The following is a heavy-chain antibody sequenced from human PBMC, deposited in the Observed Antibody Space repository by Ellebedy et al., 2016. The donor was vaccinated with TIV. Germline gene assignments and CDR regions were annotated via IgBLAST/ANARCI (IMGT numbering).Heavy chain of an antibody. CDR2: IYHSGTT. D-gene: IGHD3-22*01. CDR1: DYSISSGYY. Sequence: SEALSLTXTVSDYSISSGYYWGWIRQPPGKGLEWIGSIYHSGTTYYNPSLKSRVIISVDTSKNQFSLKLSSVTAADTAIYYCARVEYYDSSGYYQFGAYFDYWGQGTLVTVSS. CDR3: ARVEYYDSSGYYQFGAYFDY. V-gene: IGHV4-38-2*02. J-gene: IGHJ4*02.